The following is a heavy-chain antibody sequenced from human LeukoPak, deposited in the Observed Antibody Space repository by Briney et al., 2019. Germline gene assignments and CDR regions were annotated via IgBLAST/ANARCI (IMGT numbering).Heavy chain of an antibody. CDR2: INPNSGGT. CDR1: GYTFTGYY. CDR3: ARGDRDNNYYYYMDV. V-gene: IGHV1-2*06. D-gene: IGHD1-14*01. Sequence: ASVKVSCEASGYTFTGYYMHWVRQAPGQGLEWMGRINPNSGGTNYAQKFQGRVTITTDESTSTAYMELSSLRSEDTAVYYCARGDRDNNYYYYMDVWGKGTTVTVSS. J-gene: IGHJ6*03.